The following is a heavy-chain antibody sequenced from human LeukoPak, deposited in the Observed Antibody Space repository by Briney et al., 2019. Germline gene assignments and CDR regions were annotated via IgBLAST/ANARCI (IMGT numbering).Heavy chain of an antibody. CDR1: GGTFSSYA. CDR3: ARNGITAVDSNYYYYMDV. CDR2: IIPIFGTA. D-gene: IGHD6-13*01. Sequence: ASVKVSCKASGGTFSSYAISWVRQAPGQGLEWMGGIIPIFGTANYAQKFQGRVTITADKSTSTAYMELSSLRSEDTAVYYCARNGITAVDSNYYYYMDVWGKGTTVTVSS. V-gene: IGHV1-69*06. J-gene: IGHJ6*03.